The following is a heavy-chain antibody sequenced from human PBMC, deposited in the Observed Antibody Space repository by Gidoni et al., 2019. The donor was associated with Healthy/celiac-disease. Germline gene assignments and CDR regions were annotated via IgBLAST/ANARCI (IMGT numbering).Heavy chain of an antibody. Sequence: EVQLVESGGGLVQPGGSLRLSCAASGFTFSSYEMNWVRQAPGKGLACVSYIRISGRTIYYADSVKGRFTISRDNAKISLYLQMNSLRADDTAVYYCARSLADFDLWGRGTLVTVSS. V-gene: IGHV3-48*03. CDR2: IRISGRTI. CDR1: GFTFSSYE. J-gene: IGHJ2*01. CDR3: ARSLADFDL.